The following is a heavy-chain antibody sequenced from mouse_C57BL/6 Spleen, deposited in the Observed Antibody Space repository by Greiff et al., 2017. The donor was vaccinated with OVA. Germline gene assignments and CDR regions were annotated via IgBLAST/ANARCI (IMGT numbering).Heavy chain of an antibody. CDR1: GYTFTNYW. Sequence: QVHVKQSGAELVRPGTSVKMSCKASGYTFTNYWIGWAKQRPGHGLEWIGDIYPGGGYTNYNEKFKGKATLTADKSSSTAYMQFSSLTSEDSAIYYCARRGPYSNLYYAMDYWGQGTSVTVSS. J-gene: IGHJ4*01. CDR2: IYPGGGYT. D-gene: IGHD2-5*01. V-gene: IGHV1-63*01. CDR3: ARRGPYSNLYYAMDY.